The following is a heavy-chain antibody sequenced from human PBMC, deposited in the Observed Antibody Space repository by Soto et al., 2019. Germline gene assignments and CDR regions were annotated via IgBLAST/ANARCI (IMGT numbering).Heavy chain of an antibody. Sequence: QVQLQESGPGLVRPSQTLSVTCTVSGDSITSDGHYWSWIRQPPGKGLEWIGYIYYSGSTNYNPSLNSRVAISLDTSRNQISLKLSSVTAADTAVYYCVRGGFYFDYWGQGTVVTVSS. CDR3: VRGGFYFDY. CDR1: GDSITSDGHY. V-gene: IGHV4-30-4*01. CDR2: IYYSGST. J-gene: IGHJ4*02.